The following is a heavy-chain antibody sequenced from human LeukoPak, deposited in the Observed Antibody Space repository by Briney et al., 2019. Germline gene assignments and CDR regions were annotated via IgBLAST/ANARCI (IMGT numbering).Heavy chain of an antibody. CDR1: GFTFSTYW. Sequence: PGGSLRLSCAASGFTFSTYWMHWVRQVPGKGLVWVSRINSDESRTNYADSVKGRFTISRDNATNTLYLHMNSLRAEDTAVYYCTANFNYWGQGTLVTVSS. J-gene: IGHJ4*02. CDR2: INSDESRT. V-gene: IGHV3-74*01. CDR3: TANFNY.